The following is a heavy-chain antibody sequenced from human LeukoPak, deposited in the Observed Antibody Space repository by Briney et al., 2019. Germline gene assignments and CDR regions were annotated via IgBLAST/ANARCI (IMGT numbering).Heavy chain of an antibody. V-gene: IGHV3-21*04. D-gene: IGHD5/OR15-5a*01. Sequence: GGSLRLSCVASGFTFSSYSMNWVRRAPGKGLEWVSSISTSSSYIYYADSLKGRFTISRHNAKNSLYLQMNSLRAEDTAVYYCARGQGTIPDSVPLDIWGQGTMVTVSS. J-gene: IGHJ3*02. CDR3: ARGQGTIPDSVPLDI. CDR1: GFTFSSYS. CDR2: ISTSSSYI.